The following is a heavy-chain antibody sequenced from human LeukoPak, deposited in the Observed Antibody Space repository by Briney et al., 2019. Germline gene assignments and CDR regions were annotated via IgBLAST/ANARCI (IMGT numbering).Heavy chain of an antibody. V-gene: IGHV1-18*01. J-gene: IGHJ4*02. CDR1: GGTFSSYA. CDR2: ISVYNGNT. Sequence: ASVTVSCTASGGTFSSYAISWVRQAPGQGLEWMGWISVYNGNTNYAQKLQGRVTMTTDTSTSTAYMELRSLRSDDTAVYYCAREQQLDYWGQGTLVTVSS. D-gene: IGHD6-13*01. CDR3: AREQQLDY.